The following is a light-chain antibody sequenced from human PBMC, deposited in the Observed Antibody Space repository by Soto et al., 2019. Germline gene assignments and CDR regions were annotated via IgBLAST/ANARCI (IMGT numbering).Light chain of an antibody. J-gene: IGKJ1*01. CDR3: QHYNTYSPP. CDR1: QSIRSW. Sequence: DIQMTHSASAVSASVGDRVTITCRVSQSIRSWLACYQQQPGKAPKRLIYKASTLKSGVPSRFSGSGSETEFTLTIICLQPDDLATYDCQHYNTYSPPFGQGTKV. V-gene: IGKV1-5*03. CDR2: KAS.